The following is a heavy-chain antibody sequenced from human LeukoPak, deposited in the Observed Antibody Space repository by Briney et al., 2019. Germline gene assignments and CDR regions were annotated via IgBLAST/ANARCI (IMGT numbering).Heavy chain of an antibody. CDR2: IYYSGST. D-gene: IGHD3-3*01. CDR1: GGSISSYY. Sequence: SETLSLTCTVSGGSISSYYWSWIRQPPGKGLEWIGYIYYSGSTNYNPSLKSRVTISVDTSKNQFSLELSSVTAADTAVYYCASYDFWSGSFDYWGQGTLVTVSS. J-gene: IGHJ4*02. V-gene: IGHV4-59*01. CDR3: ASYDFWSGSFDY.